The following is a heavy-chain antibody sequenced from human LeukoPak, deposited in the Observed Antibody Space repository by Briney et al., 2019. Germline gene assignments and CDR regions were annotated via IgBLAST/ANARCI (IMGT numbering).Heavy chain of an antibody. CDR1: GFTFSSYP. D-gene: IGHD1-26*01. V-gene: IGHV3-23*01. CDR2: ISGSGGAT. Sequence: GGSLRLSCAASGFTFSSYPLNWVRQAPGKGLEWVSVISGSGGATFYGDSVQGRFTISRDNSRDTLYLQMSSLRAEDTAVYYCGKYLQTTVGANDYWGRRTLVTVPS. J-gene: IGHJ4*02. CDR3: GKYLQTTVGANDY.